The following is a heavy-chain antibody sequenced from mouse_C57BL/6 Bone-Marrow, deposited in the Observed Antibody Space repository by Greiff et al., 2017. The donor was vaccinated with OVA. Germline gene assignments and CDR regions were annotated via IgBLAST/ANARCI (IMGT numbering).Heavy chain of an antibody. CDR1: GFTFSDFY. J-gene: IGHJ4*01. V-gene: IGHV7-1*01. D-gene: IGHD1-1*01. CDR2: SRNKANDYTT. CDR3: ARDGDYYGSSAMDY. Sequence: EVKVVESGGGLVQSGRSLRLSCATSGFTFSDFYMEWVRQAPGKGLEWIAASRNKANDYTTEYSASVKGRFIVSRDTSQSILYLQMNALRAEDTAIYYCARDGDYYGSSAMDYWGQGTSVTVSS.